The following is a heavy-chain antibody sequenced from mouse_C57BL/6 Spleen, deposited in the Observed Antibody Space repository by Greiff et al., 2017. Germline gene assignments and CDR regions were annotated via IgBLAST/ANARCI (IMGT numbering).Heavy chain of an antibody. CDR2: INPSSGYT. Sequence: VQLQQSGAELARPGASVKMSCKASGYTFTSYTMHWVKQRPGQGLEWIGYINPSSGYTKYNQKFKDKATLTADNSSSTAYMQLSSLTSEDAAVYYCARDGPHDYWGQGTTLTVSS. V-gene: IGHV1-4*01. D-gene: IGHD2-3*01. CDR1: GYTFTSYT. J-gene: IGHJ2*01. CDR3: ARDGPHDY.